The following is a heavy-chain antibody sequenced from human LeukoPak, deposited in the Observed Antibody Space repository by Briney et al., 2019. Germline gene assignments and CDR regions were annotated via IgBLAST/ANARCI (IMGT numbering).Heavy chain of an antibody. Sequence: ASVKVSCKASGYTFTGYYMHWVRQAPGQGLEWMGWINPNSGGTNYAQKFQGRVTMTRDTSISTAYMELSRLRSDDTAVYYCARPKYDFWSGSSVDAFDIWGQGTMVTVSS. CDR1: GYTFTGYY. CDR2: INPNSGGT. J-gene: IGHJ3*02. CDR3: ARPKYDFWSGSSVDAFDI. D-gene: IGHD3-3*01. V-gene: IGHV1-2*02.